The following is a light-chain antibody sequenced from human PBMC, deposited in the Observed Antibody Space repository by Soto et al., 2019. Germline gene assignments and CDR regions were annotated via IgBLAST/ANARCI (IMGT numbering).Light chain of an antibody. CDR1: QSVRSNY. CDR3: QQYRDLPQT. J-gene: IGKJ1*01. V-gene: IGKV3-20*01. CDR2: NSS. Sequence: ETVLTQSPGTLFLSPGERATLSCRASQSVRSNYLAWYQQKPGQAPRLLIYNSSTRATGIPDRFSGSGSGTDFTLTISRLEPEDFALYYCQQYRDLPQTFGQGTKV.